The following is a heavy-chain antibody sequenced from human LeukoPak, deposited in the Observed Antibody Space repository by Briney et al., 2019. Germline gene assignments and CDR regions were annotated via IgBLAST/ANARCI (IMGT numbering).Heavy chain of an antibody. Sequence: GGSLRLSCAASGFTFSSYWLHWVRQAPGKGLVWVSRINGDGSSTNYADSVKGRFTISRDNAKNTLYLQMNSLRVEDTAMYYCAREGIAADFDYCGQGTLVTVSS. V-gene: IGHV3-74*01. CDR1: GFTFSSYW. J-gene: IGHJ4*02. D-gene: IGHD6-13*01. CDR3: AREGIAADFDY. CDR2: INGDGSST.